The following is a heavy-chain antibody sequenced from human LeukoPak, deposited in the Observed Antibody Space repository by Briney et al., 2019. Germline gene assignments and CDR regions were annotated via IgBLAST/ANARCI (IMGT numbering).Heavy chain of an antibody. Sequence: ASVKVSCKVSGYTLTELSMHWVRQAPGKGLEWMGGFDPEDGETIYAQKFQGRVTVTEDTSTDTAYMELSSLRSEDTAVYYCATVPWGLGYWGQGTLVTVSS. CDR2: FDPEDGET. V-gene: IGHV1-24*01. J-gene: IGHJ4*02. CDR3: ATVPWGLGY. CDR1: GYTLTELS. D-gene: IGHD7-27*01.